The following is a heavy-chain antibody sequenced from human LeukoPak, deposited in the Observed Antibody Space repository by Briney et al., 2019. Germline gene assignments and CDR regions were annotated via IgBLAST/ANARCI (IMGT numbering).Heavy chain of an antibody. CDR1: GFTFSSYA. V-gene: IGHV3-23*01. CDR2: ISGSGGST. CDR3: AKDAGITMIVVVITEGYFDY. Sequence: GGSLRLSCAASGFTFSSYAMSWVRPAPGKGLEWVSAISGSGGSTYYADSVKGRVTISRDNSKNTLYLQMNSLRAEDTAVYYCAKDAGITMIVVVITEGYFDYWGQGTLVTVSS. D-gene: IGHD3-22*01. J-gene: IGHJ4*02.